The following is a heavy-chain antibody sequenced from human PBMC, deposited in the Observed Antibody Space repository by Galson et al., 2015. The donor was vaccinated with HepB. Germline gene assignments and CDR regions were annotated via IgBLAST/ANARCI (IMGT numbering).Heavy chain of an antibody. CDR1: GYNFTNYW. Sequence: QSGAEVKKPGESLRISCQGSGYNFTNYWVTWVRQMPGEGLEWMGKIDPVDSYTNYSPSFQGHVTISTDKSISTAYLQWSSLKASDTAMYYCARQALGYSSRGDGFDLWGQGTLVTLSS. CDR2: IDPVDSYT. D-gene: IGHD6-19*01. J-gene: IGHJ3*01. V-gene: IGHV5-10-1*01. CDR3: ARQALGYSSRGDGFDL.